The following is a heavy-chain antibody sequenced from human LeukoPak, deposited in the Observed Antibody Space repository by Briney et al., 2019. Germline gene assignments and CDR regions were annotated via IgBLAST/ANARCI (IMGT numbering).Heavy chain of an antibody. D-gene: IGHD3-10*01. CDR1: GYTFTSYA. J-gene: IGHJ4*02. Sequence: GASVKVSCNASGYTFTSYAMHWVRQAPGQRLEWMGWINAGNGNTKYSQKFQGRVTITRDTSASTAYMELSSLRSEDTAVYYCARALNLYGSGSLGFDYWGQGTLVTVSS. V-gene: IGHV1-3*01. CDR3: ARALNLYGSGSLGFDY. CDR2: INAGNGNT.